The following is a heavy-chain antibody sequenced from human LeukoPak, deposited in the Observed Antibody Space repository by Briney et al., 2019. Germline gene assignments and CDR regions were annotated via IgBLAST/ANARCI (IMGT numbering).Heavy chain of an antibody. J-gene: IGHJ6*02. CDR3: ARDPLIVVVPAAIGSVDPYYYYGMDV. V-gene: IGHV1-18*01. D-gene: IGHD2-2*01. CDR2: IRAYNGNT. Sequence: ASVKVSCKASGYTFTSYGISWMRQAPGQGLEWMGCIRAYNGNTNYAQKLQGRVTMTTDTSTSTAYMELRSLRSDDTAVYYCARDPLIVVVPAAIGSVDPYYYYGMDVWGQGTTVTVSS. CDR1: GYTFTSYG.